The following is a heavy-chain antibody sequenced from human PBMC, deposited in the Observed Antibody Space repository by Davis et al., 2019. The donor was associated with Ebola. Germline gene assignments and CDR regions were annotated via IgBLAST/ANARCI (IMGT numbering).Heavy chain of an antibody. CDR2: IIPIFGTA. V-gene: IGHV1-69*05. J-gene: IGHJ4*02. CDR1: GGTFSSYA. CDR3: ARAEYNWNYFAY. D-gene: IGHD1-20*01. Sequence: SVKVSCKASGGTFSSYAISWVRQAPGQGLEWMGGIIPIFGTANYAQKFQGRVTMTTDTSTSTAYMELRSLRSDDTAVYYCARAEYNWNYFAYWGQGTLVTVSS.